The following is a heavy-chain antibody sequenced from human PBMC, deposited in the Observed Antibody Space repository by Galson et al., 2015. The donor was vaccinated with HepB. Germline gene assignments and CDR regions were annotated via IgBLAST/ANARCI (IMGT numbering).Heavy chain of an antibody. J-gene: IGHJ5*02. Sequence: GYTFTGYYMHWVRQAPGQGLEWMGWINPNSGGTNYAQKFQGRVTMTRDTSISTAYMELSRLRSDDTAVYYCARQQLGNWFDPWGQGTLVTVSS. V-gene: IGHV1-2*02. CDR2: INPNSGGT. CDR1: GYTFTGYY. D-gene: IGHD6-13*01. CDR3: ARQQLGNWFDP.